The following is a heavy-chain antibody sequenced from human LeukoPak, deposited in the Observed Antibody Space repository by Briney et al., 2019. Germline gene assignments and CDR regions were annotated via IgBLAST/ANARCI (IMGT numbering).Heavy chain of an antibody. Sequence: GSSVKVSCKASGGTFSSYAISWLRQAPGQGLEWMGGIIPIFGTANYAQKFQGRVTITADESTSTAYMELSSLRSEDTAVYYCAREPTTGTTTYPWGQGTLVTVSS. V-gene: IGHV1-69*01. D-gene: IGHD1-1*01. J-gene: IGHJ5*02. CDR3: AREPTTGTTTYP. CDR2: IIPIFGTA. CDR1: GGTFSSYA.